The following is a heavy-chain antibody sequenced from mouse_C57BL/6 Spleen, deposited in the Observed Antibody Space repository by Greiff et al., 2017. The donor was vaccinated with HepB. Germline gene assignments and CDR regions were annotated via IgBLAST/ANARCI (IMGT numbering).Heavy chain of an antibody. V-gene: IGHV1-72*01. Sequence: QVQLQQPGAELVKPGASVKLSCKASGYTFTSYWMHWVKQRPGRGLEWIGRIDPNSGGTKYNEKFKSKATLTVDKPSSTAYMQLSSLTSEDSAVYDCASGYYYGSSYDWYFDVWGTGTTVTVSS. CDR1: GYTFTSYW. D-gene: IGHD1-1*01. J-gene: IGHJ1*03. CDR3: ASGYYYGSSYDWYFDV. CDR2: IDPNSGGT.